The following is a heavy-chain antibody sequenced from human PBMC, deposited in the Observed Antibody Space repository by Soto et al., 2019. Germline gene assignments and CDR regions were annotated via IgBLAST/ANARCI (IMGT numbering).Heavy chain of an antibody. CDR1: CS. J-gene: IGHJ3*02. D-gene: IGHD2-15*01. CDR3: HLGYCSGGSCPAAFDI. Sequence: CSMNRVHKAPGKGLEWVSAISGSGGSTYYADSVKGRFTISRDNSKNTLYLQMNSLRAEDTAVYYCHLGYCSGGSCPAAFDIWGQGTTVTVSS. V-gene: IGHV3-23*01. CDR2: ISGSGGST.